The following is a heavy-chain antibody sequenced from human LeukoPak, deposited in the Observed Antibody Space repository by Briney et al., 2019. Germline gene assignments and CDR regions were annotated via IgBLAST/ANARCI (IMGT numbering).Heavy chain of an antibody. V-gene: IGHV1-46*01. CDR3: MDV. J-gene: IGHJ6*02. CDR2: INPSGGRT. Sequence: ASVKVSCKASGYTFTSYYIHLVRQAPGQGLEWMGVINPSGGRTTYAQKFQGRVTMTRDTSTSTVYMELSSLRSDDTAVYYGMDVWGQGTTVTVSS. CDR1: GYTFTSYY.